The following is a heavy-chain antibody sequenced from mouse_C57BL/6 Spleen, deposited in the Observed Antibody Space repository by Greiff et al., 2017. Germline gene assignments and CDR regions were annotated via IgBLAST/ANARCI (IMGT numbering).Heavy chain of an antibody. CDR3: VRGDWDGAY. D-gene: IGHD4-1*01. CDR2: ILPGSGSA. V-gene: IGHV1-9*01. J-gene: IGHJ3*01. CDR1: GYTFTGYW. Sequence: QVQLQESGAELMKPGASVKLSCKATGYTFTGYWIGWVKQRPGHGLEWIGEILPGSGSANSNEKFKGKATFTADPSSNTAYMQLSSRTTEDSAIYYCVRGDWDGAYWGQGTLVTVSA.